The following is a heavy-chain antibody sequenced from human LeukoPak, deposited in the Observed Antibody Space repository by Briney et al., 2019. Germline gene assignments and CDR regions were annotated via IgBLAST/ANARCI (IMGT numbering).Heavy chain of an antibody. Sequence: SETLSLTCTVSGDSISSYYWSWIRQPAGEGLEWIGRIYSSGSTNYNPSLRSRVTMSVDTSRNQFSLKLSSVTAADTAVYYCARMFSGTYGGIDYWGQGTLVTVSS. CDR2: IYSSGST. CDR1: GDSISSYY. CDR3: ARMFSGTYGGIDY. D-gene: IGHD1-26*01. V-gene: IGHV4-4*07. J-gene: IGHJ4*02.